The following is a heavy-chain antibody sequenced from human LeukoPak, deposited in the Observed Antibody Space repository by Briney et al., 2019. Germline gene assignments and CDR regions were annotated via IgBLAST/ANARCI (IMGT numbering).Heavy chain of an antibody. J-gene: IGHJ5*02. CDR2: ISHSGIT. CDR3: ATYVVVPAAIPGGWFDP. V-gene: IGHV4-34*01. CDR1: GESFSGYY. Sequence: PSETLSLTCGVQGESFSGYYWSWIRQPPGKGLEWIGEISHSGITNYSPSLQSRVTISVDTSKNQFSLKLSSVTAADTAVYYCATYVVVPAAIPGGWFDPWGQGTLVTVSS. D-gene: IGHD2-2*02.